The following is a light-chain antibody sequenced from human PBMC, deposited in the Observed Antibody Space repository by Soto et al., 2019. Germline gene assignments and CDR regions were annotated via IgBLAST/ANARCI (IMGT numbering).Light chain of an antibody. J-gene: IGKJ2*01. Sequence: EIVLTQSPGTLSLSPGERATLSCRASQSVSSNYIAWYQQNPGQAPRLLIYGASTRATGIPDGFSGSGSGTDFTPTISRLEPEDFAVYFCQQYGRSPPFAFGQGTKVDIK. V-gene: IGKV3-20*01. CDR1: QSVSSNY. CDR3: QQYGRSPPFA. CDR2: GAS.